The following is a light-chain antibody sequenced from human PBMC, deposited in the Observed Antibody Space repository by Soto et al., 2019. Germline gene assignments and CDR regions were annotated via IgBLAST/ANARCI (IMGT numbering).Light chain of an antibody. CDR3: QQYNNWWT. CDR2: GAS. J-gene: IGKJ1*01. Sequence: EIVMTQSPATLSVSPGERATLSCRASQSVSSNLAWYQQKPGQAPRLLIYGASTRATGIPARFSGSGSGTEFTLTISSLQSEDFAVYYCQQYNNWWTFGQGTKVDSK. CDR1: QSVSSN. V-gene: IGKV3-15*01.